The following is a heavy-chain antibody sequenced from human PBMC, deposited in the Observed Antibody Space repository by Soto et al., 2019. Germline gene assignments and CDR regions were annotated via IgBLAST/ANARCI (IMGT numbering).Heavy chain of an antibody. Sequence: QVQLVESGGGVVQPGRSLRLSCAASGFTFSSYGMHWVRQAPGKGLEWVAVISYDGSNKYYAASVKGRFTISRDNSKNTLSLQMNSLRAEDTAVYYCAKSTFGVTAVNPLEDYWGQGTLVTVSS. CDR2: ISYDGSNK. CDR3: AKSTFGVTAVNPLEDY. V-gene: IGHV3-30*18. D-gene: IGHD2-21*02. CDR1: GFTFSSYG. J-gene: IGHJ4*02.